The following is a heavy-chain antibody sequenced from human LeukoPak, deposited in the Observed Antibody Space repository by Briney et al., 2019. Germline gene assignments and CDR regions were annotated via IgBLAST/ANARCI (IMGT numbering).Heavy chain of an antibody. D-gene: IGHD2-15*01. V-gene: IGHV3-21*01. CDR2: ISSSSSYI. Sequence: GGSLRLSCAASGFTFSSYSMNWVRQAPGKGLEWVSSISSSSSYIYYADSVKGRFTISRDNAKNSLYLQMNSLRAEDTAVYYCSRDRVAATPFDYWGQGTLVTVSS. J-gene: IGHJ4*02. CDR1: GFTFSSYS. CDR3: SRDRVAATPFDY.